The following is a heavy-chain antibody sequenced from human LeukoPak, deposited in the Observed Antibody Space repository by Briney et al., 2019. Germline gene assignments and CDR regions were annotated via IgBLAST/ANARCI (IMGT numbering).Heavy chain of an antibody. V-gene: IGHV3-23*01. J-gene: IGHJ4*02. CDR2: ISGSGGST. CDR3: ARPRWAGDLFDY. Sequence: PGGSLRLSCAASGFTFSSYAMSWVRQAPGKGLEWVSAISGSGGSTYYADSVKGRFTISRDNSKNTLYLQMNSLRAEDTAVYYCARPRWAGDLFDYWGQGTLVTVSS. D-gene: IGHD7-27*01. CDR1: GFTFSSYA.